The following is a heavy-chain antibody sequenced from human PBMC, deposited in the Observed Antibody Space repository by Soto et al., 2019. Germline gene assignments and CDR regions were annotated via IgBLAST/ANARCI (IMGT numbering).Heavy chain of an antibody. D-gene: IGHD2-2*01. Sequence: ASVKVSCKASGFTFTSSAVQWVRQARGQRLEWIGWIVVGSGNTNYAQKFQERVTITRDMSTSTAYMELSSLRSEDTAVYYCAAGGGYCSSTSCYLYYYGMDVWGQGTTVTVPS. CDR2: IVVGSGNT. CDR3: AAGGGYCSSTSCYLYYYGMDV. V-gene: IGHV1-58*01. J-gene: IGHJ6*02. CDR1: GFTFTSSA.